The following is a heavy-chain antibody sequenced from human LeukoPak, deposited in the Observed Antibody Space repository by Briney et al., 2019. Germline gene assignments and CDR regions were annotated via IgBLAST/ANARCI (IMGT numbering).Heavy chain of an antibody. CDR1: GFIVSDNY. CDR3: ARVLTVRGVIIQTYYFDY. CDR2: IYSGGGT. D-gene: IGHD3-10*01. V-gene: IGHV3-53*01. J-gene: IGHJ4*02. Sequence: GGSLRLSCVVSGFIVSDNYMAWVRLPPGKGLEWVSIIYSGGGTYYADSVKGRFTISRDNSKNTVFLEMSSLRAEDTAIYYCARVLTVRGVIIQTYYFDYWGQGTLVTVSS.